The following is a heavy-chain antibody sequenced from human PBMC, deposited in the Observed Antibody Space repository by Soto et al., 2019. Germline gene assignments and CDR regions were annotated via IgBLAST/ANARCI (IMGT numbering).Heavy chain of an antibody. Sequence: QVKLVESGGGVVQPGRSLRLSCAASGFSFSSYAMHWVRQAPGKGLEWLSFISYDGRNEYYADSVKGRFTVSRDSSENTLYLQITTLKPEDTAVYYCARDGCPNGVCFNDYWGQGTLVTVSP. D-gene: IGHD2-8*01. CDR2: ISYDGRNE. CDR1: GFSFSSYA. J-gene: IGHJ4*02. CDR3: ARDGCPNGVCFNDY. V-gene: IGHV3-30*04.